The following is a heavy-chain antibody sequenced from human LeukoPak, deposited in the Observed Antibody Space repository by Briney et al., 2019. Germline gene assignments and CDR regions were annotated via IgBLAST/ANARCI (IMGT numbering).Heavy chain of an antibody. CDR2: ISYDGSNK. D-gene: IGHD6-13*01. CDR1: GFTFSSYG. V-gene: IGHV3-30*18. Sequence: GGSLRLSCAASGFTFSSYGMHWVRQAPGNGLEWVAVISYDGSNKYYADSVKGRFTISRDNSKNTLYLQMNSLRAEDTAVYYCAKVEGYSSSWYLDYWGQGTLVTVSS. CDR3: AKVEGYSSSWYLDY. J-gene: IGHJ4*02.